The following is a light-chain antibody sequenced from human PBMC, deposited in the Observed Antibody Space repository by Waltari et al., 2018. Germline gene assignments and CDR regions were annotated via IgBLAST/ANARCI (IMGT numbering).Light chain of an antibody. J-gene: IGKJ2*01. V-gene: IGKV3-20*01. CDR1: QTINNNY. CDR3: FKYGSLPFT. Sequence: EIVLTQSPGTLSLSPGERATLSCRASQTINNNYLVWVQQKPGQAPRLLGYDASTRATGMPERCSSSGSGTDFTLTITRLEPEDFAVYYCFKYGSLPFTFGLGTKLEVK. CDR2: DAS.